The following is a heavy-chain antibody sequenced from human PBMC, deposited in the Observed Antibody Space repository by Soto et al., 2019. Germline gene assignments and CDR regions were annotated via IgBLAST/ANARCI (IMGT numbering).Heavy chain of an antibody. Sequence: EVQLVQSGAEVKKPGESLRISCQGSGYTFSDYWIIWVRQMPGKGLEWVGRIDPSDSYIDYSPSFRGHVTISTDKSISPAYLQWSSLKASDTAMYYCARCRGVSCPFDYWGQGTLVTVSS. CDR3: ARCRGVSCPFDY. CDR2: IDPSDSYI. V-gene: IGHV5-10-1*03. J-gene: IGHJ4*02. D-gene: IGHD2-15*01. CDR1: GYTFSDYW.